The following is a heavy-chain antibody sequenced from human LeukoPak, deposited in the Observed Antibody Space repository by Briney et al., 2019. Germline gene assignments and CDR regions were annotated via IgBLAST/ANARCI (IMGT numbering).Heavy chain of an antibody. CDR3: ARQFTMLRAVNMLFDP. CDR1: GYSFTSYW. D-gene: IGHD3-10*01. CDR2: IYPGDSDT. Sequence: GESLKISCKGSGYSFTSYWIGWVRQMPGKGLEWMGIIYPGDSDTRYSPSFQGQVTISADKSISTSYLQWSSLKASDTAMYYCARQFTMLRAVNMLFDPWGQGTLVTVSS. J-gene: IGHJ5*02. V-gene: IGHV5-51*01.